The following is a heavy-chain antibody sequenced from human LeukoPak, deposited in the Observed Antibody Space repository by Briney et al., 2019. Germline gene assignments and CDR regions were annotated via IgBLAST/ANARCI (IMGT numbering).Heavy chain of an antibody. CDR3: ASPAYSGSSPFLH. J-gene: IGHJ1*01. D-gene: IGHD1-26*01. CDR2: IYPGDSDT. CDR1: GYSFTNYW. V-gene: IGHV5-51*01. Sequence: GESLKISCKGSGYSFTNYWIGWVRQMPGKGLEWMGIIYPGDSDTRYSPSFQGQVTISVDKSFSTAYLQWSSLKASDTAMYYCASPAYSGSSPFLHWGQGTLVTVSS.